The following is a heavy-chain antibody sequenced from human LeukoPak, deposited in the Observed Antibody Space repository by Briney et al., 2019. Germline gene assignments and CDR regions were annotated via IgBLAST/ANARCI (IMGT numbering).Heavy chain of an antibody. CDR3: VRSYHPGGWFDP. D-gene: IGHD2-21*01. V-gene: IGHV3-7*01. CDR2: IRGDGGEK. J-gene: IGHJ5*02. Sequence: GGSLRLSFAASGFPFSTYWMNWFRQTPGKGLEWVAKIRGDGGEKDHVASVKGRFTISRDNAKNSLYLQMNSLTAEDTAVHYCVRSYHPGGWFDPWGQGTLVTVSS. CDR1: GFPFSTYW.